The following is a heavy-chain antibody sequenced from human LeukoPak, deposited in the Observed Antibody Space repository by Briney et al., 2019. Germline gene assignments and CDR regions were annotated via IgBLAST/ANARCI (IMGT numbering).Heavy chain of an antibody. Sequence: GGSLRLSCAASGFTFSSYEMIWVRQAPGKGLEWVSSISSSGSAIFYADSVKGRFTISRDNAKNSLYMQMNSLRAEDTAVYYCARVFRGSSPPTRGYWGQGTLVTVSS. CDR3: ARVFRGSSPPTRGY. CDR1: GFTFSSYE. CDR2: ISSSGSAI. V-gene: IGHV3-48*03. D-gene: IGHD1-26*01. J-gene: IGHJ4*02.